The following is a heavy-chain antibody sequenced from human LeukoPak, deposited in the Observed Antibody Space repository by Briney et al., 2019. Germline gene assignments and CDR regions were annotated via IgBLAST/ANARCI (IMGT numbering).Heavy chain of an antibody. CDR2: IIPIFGTA. Sequence: ASVKVSCKASGGTFSSYAISWVRQAPGQGLEWMGGIIPIFGTANYAQKFQGRVMITADESTSTAYMELSSLRSEDTAVYYCARNVYYYDSSGYPDYWSQGTLVTVSS. V-gene: IGHV1-69*13. CDR1: GGTFSSYA. CDR3: ARNVYYYDSSGYPDY. D-gene: IGHD3-22*01. J-gene: IGHJ4*02.